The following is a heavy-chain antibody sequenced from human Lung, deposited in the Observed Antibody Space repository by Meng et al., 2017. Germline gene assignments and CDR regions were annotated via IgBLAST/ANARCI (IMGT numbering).Heavy chain of an antibody. CDR1: GFTFSSYS. D-gene: IGHD2-15*01. CDR2: ISSSST. J-gene: IGHJ4*02. Sequence: EVQLVESGGGLVKPGGSLGLPCAASGFTFSSYSMNWVRQAPGKGLEWVSSISSSSTYADSVKGRFTISRDNAKNSLYLQMNSLRAEDTAVYYCARGRVVVAATPSDYWGQGTLVTVSS. V-gene: IGHV3-21*01. CDR3: ARGRVVVAATPSDY.